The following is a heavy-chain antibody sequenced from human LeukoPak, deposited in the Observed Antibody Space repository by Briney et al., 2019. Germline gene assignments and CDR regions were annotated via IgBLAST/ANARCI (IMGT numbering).Heavy chain of an antibody. CDR3: ARDLGNLDY. V-gene: IGHV1-18*01. CDR1: GYTFTSFG. Sequence: GASMKVSCKASGYTFTSFGISWVRQVPGQGFEWMGWISPYNDNTNYAQKLQGRVTMTTDTSTSTAYMELRSLRSDDTAVYYCARDLGNLDYWGQGTLVTVSS. J-gene: IGHJ4*02. CDR2: ISPYNDNT.